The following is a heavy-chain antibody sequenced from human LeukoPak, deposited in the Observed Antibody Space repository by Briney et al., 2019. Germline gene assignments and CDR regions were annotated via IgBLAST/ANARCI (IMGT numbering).Heavy chain of an antibody. D-gene: IGHD5-12*01. Sequence: ASVKVSCKASGYTFTSYYMHWVRQAPGQGLEWMGIINPSGGSTSYAQKFQGGVTMTRDMSTSTVYMELSSLRSEDTAVYYCARDRSVATSEFDYWGQGTLVTVSS. CDR3: ARDRSVATSEFDY. V-gene: IGHV1-46*01. J-gene: IGHJ4*02. CDR1: GYTFTSYY. CDR2: INPSGGST.